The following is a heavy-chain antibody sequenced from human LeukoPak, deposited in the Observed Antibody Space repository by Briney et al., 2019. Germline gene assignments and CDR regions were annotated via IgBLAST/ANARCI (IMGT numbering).Heavy chain of an antibody. Sequence: GRSLRLSCAASGFTFSSYAMHWVRQAPGKGLEWVAVISYDGSNKYYADSVKGRFTISRDNSKNTLYLQMNSLRAEDTAVYYCARDGPIYGDYRADAFDIWGQGTMVAVSS. CDR1: GFTFSSYA. CDR2: ISYDGSNK. D-gene: IGHD4-17*01. J-gene: IGHJ3*02. V-gene: IGHV3-30-3*01. CDR3: ARDGPIYGDYRADAFDI.